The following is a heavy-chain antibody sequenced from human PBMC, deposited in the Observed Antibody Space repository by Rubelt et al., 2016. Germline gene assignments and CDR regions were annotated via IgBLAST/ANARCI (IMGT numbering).Heavy chain of an antibody. CDR1: GGSISSGGYY. CDR3: AINYGSGSYFVA. J-gene: IGHJ5*02. V-gene: IGHV4-31*03. CDR2: IYYSGCT. Sequence: QLQLQESGPGLVKPSETLSLTCTVSGGSISSGGYYWSWIRQHPGKGLEWIGYIYYSGCTYYNPSRKSRVTISVDTSKNQFSLKLSSVTAADTAVYYCAINYGSGSYFVAWGQGTLVTVSS. D-gene: IGHD3-10*01.